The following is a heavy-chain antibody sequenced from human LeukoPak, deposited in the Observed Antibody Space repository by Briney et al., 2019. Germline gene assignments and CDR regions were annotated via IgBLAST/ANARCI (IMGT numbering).Heavy chain of an antibody. CDR2: IWYDGSRK. Sequence: GGSLRLSCAASGLTFGNFGMHWVRQAPGKGLEWLSTIWYDGSRKHYVDSVQGRFTISRDNSKNTLYLQMNSLRVEDTAVYYCARGTFGIDYWGQGTLVTVSS. CDR1: GLTFGNFG. J-gene: IGHJ4*02. D-gene: IGHD3-10*01. V-gene: IGHV3-33*01. CDR3: ARGTFGIDY.